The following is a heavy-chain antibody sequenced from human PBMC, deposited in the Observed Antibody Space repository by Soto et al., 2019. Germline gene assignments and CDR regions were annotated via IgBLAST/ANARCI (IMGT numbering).Heavy chain of an antibody. D-gene: IGHD6-19*01. V-gene: IGHV1-69*06. J-gene: IGHJ4*02. CDR1: GGTFSSYA. CDR2: IIPIFGTA. Sequence: ASVKVSCKASGGTFSSYAISWVRQAPGQGLEWMGGIIPIFGTANYAQKFQGRVTITADKSTSTAYMELSSPRSEDTAVYYCARRAGYSSGWLSDYWGQGTLVTVSS. CDR3: ARRAGYSSGWLSDY.